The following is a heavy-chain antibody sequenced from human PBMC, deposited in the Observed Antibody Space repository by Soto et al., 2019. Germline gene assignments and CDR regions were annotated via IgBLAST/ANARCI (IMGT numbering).Heavy chain of an antibody. Sequence: QITLKESGPTLVKPTQTLTLTCNFSGFSLSTSGLGVGWIRQPPGKALEWLALIYWDDDDRYSPSLKRRLSITKDTSKNQVVLTLTHLDRADTGTYFCTQVIRGVIWNWGQGTMVTVSS. V-gene: IGHV2-5*02. J-gene: IGHJ4*02. CDR2: IYWDDDD. CDR3: TQVIRGVIWN. CDR1: GFSLSTSGLG. D-gene: IGHD3-10*01.